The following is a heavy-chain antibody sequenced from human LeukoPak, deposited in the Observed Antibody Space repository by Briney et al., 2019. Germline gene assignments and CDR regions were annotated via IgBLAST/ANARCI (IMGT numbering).Heavy chain of an antibody. Sequence: PGGSLRLSCAASGYTFSDYYMSWIRQAPGKGLEWVSYISSSGSTIYYADSVKGRFTISRDNAKNSLYLQMNSLRAEDTAVYYCARLLYCSGGSCYSAPYGMDVWGQGTTVTVSS. J-gene: IGHJ6*02. CDR2: ISSSGSTI. CDR1: GYTFSDYY. D-gene: IGHD2-15*01. V-gene: IGHV3-11*01. CDR3: ARLLYCSGGSCYSAPYGMDV.